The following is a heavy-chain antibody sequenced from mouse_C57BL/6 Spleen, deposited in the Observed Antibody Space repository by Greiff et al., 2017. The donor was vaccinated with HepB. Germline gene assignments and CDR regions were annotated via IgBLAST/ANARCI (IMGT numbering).Heavy chain of an antibody. CDR1: GYTFTSYW. Sequence: QVQLQQPGAELVKPGASVKMSCKASGYTFTSYWITWVKQRPGQGLEWIGDIYPGSGSTNYNEKFKSKATLTVDTSSSTAYMQLSSLTSEDSAVYYCARRDYSNYVDYCAMDYWGQGTSVTVSS. CDR3: ARRDYSNYVDYCAMDY. J-gene: IGHJ4*01. V-gene: IGHV1-55*01. CDR2: IYPGSGST. D-gene: IGHD2-5*01.